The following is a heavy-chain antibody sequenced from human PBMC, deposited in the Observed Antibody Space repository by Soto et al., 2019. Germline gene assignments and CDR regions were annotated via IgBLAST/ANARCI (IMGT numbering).Heavy chain of an antibody. Sequence: SETLSLTCTVSGGSMSSGGYYWSWIRQHPGKGLECIGYIYYSGSTYYNPSLKSRVTISVDTSKNQFSLKLSSVTAADTAVYYGARRVWWLKGALDFWGQGTLVTVSS. CDR3: ARRVWWLKGALDF. D-gene: IGHD2-21*01. CDR1: GGSMSSGGYY. V-gene: IGHV4-31*03. J-gene: IGHJ4*02. CDR2: IYYSGST.